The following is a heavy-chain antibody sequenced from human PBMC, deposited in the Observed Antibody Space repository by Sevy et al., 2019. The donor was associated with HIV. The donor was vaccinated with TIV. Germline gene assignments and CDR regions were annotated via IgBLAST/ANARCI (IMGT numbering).Heavy chain of an antibody. J-gene: IGHJ4*02. Sequence: ASVKVSCKASGYTFTSYAMHWVRQAPGQRLEWMGWINAGNGNTKYSQKFQGRVTITRDTSAGTAYMELSSLRSEDTAVYYCARLGYSYGPYFDYWGQGTLVTVSS. CDR2: INAGNGNT. V-gene: IGHV1-3*01. CDR3: ARLGYSYGPYFDY. CDR1: GYTFTSYA. D-gene: IGHD5-18*01.